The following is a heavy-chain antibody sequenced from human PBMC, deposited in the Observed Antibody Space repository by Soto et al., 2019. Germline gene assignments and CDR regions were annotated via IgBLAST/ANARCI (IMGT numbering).Heavy chain of an antibody. CDR2: ISSSSSYI. CDR1: GFTFSSYS. J-gene: IGHJ4*02. Sequence: GGSLRLSCAASGFTFSSYSMNWVRQAPGKGLEWVSSISSSSSYIYYADSVKGRFTISRDNAKNSLYLQMNSLRAEDTAVYYCARDYDYRDYTSYYDYWGQGTLVTVSS. CDR3: ARDYDYRDYTSYYDY. V-gene: IGHV3-21*01. D-gene: IGHD4-17*01.